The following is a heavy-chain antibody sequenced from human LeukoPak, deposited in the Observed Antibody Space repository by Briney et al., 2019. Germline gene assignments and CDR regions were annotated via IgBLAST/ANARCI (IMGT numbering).Heavy chain of an antibody. CDR1: RYSFASNW. D-gene: IGHD3-9*01. CDR3: ARNYDILTGYYPFDH. V-gene: IGHV5-51*01. J-gene: IGHJ5*02. Sequence: GESLKISCKGSRYSFASNWIGWVRQMPGKGLEWMGSIYPADSDTRYSPSFQGQVTISADKSISTTYLQWSSLKDSDTAIYYCARNYDILTGYYPFDHWGQGTLVTVSS. CDR2: IYPADSDT.